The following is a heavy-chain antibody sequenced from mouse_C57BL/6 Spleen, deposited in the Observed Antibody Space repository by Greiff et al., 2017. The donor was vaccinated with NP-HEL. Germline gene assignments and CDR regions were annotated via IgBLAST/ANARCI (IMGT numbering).Heavy chain of an antibody. D-gene: IGHD2-1*01. V-gene: IGHV1-26*01. CDR2: INPNNGGT. J-gene: IGHJ2*01. Sequence: VQLQQSGPELVKPGASVKISCKASGYTFTDYYMNWVKQSHGKSLEWIGDINPNNGGTSYNQKFKGKATLTVDKSSSTAYMELRSLTSEDSAVYYCARSGVYGNYFDYWGQGTTLTVSS. CDR3: ARSGVYGNYFDY. CDR1: GYTFTDYY.